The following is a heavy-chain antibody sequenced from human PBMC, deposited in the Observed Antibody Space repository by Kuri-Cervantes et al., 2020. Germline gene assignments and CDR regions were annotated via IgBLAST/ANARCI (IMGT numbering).Heavy chain of an antibody. CDR3: ARAPNTLMFGGGHNWFDP. J-gene: IGHJ5*02. CDR1: GYTFTSYG. Sequence: ASVKVSCKASGYTFTSYGISWVRQAPGQGLEWMGWISAYNGNTNYAQKLQGRVTMTTDTSTSTAYMELRSLRSDDTAVYYCARAPNTLMFGGGHNWFDPWGQGTLVTVSS. V-gene: IGHV1-18*01. D-gene: IGHD3-16*01. CDR2: ISAYNGNT.